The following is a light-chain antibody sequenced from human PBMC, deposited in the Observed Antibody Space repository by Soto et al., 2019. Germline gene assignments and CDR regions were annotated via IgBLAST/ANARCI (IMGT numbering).Light chain of an antibody. CDR2: GAS. CDR1: QSVSSS. CDR3: QQYNNWWT. J-gene: IGKJ1*01. Sequence: EIVMTQSPATLSVSPGERATLSCRASQSVSSSLAWYQQKPGQAPRLLIYGASTRATGIPARISGSGSGTEFTLTISSLQSEDFAVYYCQQYNNWWTFGQGTKVEIK. V-gene: IGKV3-15*01.